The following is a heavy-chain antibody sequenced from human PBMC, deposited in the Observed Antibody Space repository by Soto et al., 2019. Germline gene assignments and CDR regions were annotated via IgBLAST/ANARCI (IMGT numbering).Heavy chain of an antibody. V-gene: IGHV3-30-3*01. Sequence: QVQLVESGGGVVQPGRSLRLSCAASGFTFSSYAMHWVRQAPGKGLEWVAVISYDGSNKYYADSVKGRFTISRDNFXNTLYLQMNSLRAEDTAVYYCARGTHDYGDWYFDYWGQGTLVTVSS. D-gene: IGHD4-17*01. CDR1: GFTFSSYA. CDR2: ISYDGSNK. CDR3: ARGTHDYGDWYFDY. J-gene: IGHJ4*02.